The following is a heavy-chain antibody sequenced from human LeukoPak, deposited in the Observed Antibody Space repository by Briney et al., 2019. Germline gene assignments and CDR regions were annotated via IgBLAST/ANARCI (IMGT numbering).Heavy chain of an antibody. D-gene: IGHD3-10*01. Sequence: AGGSLRLSCAASGFMFDDHGLTWVRQAPGKGLEWVSGINWNGATTGYADSVKGRFTISRDNAKNCLYLQMDSLRVEDTALYYCARLRQFLARGAFDFWGQGTMVTVSS. CDR2: INWNGATT. CDR3: ARLRQFLARGAFDF. V-gene: IGHV3-20*04. J-gene: IGHJ3*01. CDR1: GFMFDDHG.